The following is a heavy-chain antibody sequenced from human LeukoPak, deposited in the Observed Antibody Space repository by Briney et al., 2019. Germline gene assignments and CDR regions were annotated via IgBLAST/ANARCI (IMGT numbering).Heavy chain of an antibody. V-gene: IGHV4-59*08. J-gene: IGHJ4*02. CDR3: ARRNNNPGGVYDY. D-gene: IGHD3-16*01. CDR2: ISYSGNT. CDR1: GGSISRHY. Sequence: SETLSLTCTVSGGSISRHYWAWIRQPREKGLEWVGHISYSGNTNYNPSLKSRVTISVDTSKNQFSLKLSSVTAADTAVYRCARRNNNPGGVYDYWGQGTLVTVSS.